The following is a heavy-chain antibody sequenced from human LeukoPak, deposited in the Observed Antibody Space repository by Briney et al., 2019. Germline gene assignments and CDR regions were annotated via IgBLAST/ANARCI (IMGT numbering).Heavy chain of an antibody. CDR3: AKDGTYYYDSSGYWGYFDY. CDR2: ISWNSGSI. J-gene: IGHJ4*02. CDR1: GFTFDGYA. D-gene: IGHD3-22*01. V-gene: IGHV3-9*01. Sequence: GGSLRLSCAASGFTFDGYAMHWVRQAPGKGLEWVSGISWNSGSIGYADSVKGRFTISRDNAKNSLYLQMNSLRAEDTALYYCAKDGTYYYDSSGYWGYFDYWGQGTLVTVSS.